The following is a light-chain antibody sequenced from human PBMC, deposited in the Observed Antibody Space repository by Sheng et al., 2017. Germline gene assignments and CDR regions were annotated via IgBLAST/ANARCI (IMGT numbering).Light chain of an antibody. CDR1: QSVGSY. Sequence: EIVLTQSPVTLSLSPGERATLSCRASQSVGSYLAWYQHKPGQAPRLLIYDASNRATGIPARFSGSGSGTDFTLTISSLEPEDFATYYCQQSHDTPPTFGGGTEGGDQT. V-gene: IGKV3-11*01. CDR2: DAS. J-gene: IGKJ4*01. CDR3: QQSHDTPPT.